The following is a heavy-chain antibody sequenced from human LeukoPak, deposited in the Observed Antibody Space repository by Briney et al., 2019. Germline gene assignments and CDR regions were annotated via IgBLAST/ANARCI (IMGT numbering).Heavy chain of an antibody. V-gene: IGHV4-38-2*02. CDR2: IYHSGST. D-gene: IGHD3-22*01. CDR1: GYSISSGYY. CDR3: ARDRYYYASSGYSQLFDY. J-gene: IGHJ4*02. Sequence: SETLSLTCTVSGYSISSGYYWAWIRQPPGKGLEWIGSIYHSGSTYYNPSLKSRVTMSVDTSKNQFSLKLSSVTAADTAVYYCARDRYYYASSGYSQLFDYWGQGTLVTVSS.